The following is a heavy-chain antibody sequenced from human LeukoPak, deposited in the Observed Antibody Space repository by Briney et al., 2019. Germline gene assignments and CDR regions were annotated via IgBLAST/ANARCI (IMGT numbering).Heavy chain of an antibody. D-gene: IGHD2-8*01. CDR1: GGSIVSRNW. CDR2: IYHSGTT. Sequence: PGTLSLTCVVSGGSIVSRNWWSWVRQPPGKGLEWLGEIYHSGTTNYNPSLKSRVTISVDKSKNQFSLRLSSVTAADTAVYYCARDLCMSCAFDIWGQGTMVTVSS. V-gene: IGHV4-4*03. CDR3: ARDLCMSCAFDI. J-gene: IGHJ3*02.